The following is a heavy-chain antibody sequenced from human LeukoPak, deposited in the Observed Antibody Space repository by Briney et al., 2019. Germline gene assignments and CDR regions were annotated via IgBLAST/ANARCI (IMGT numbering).Heavy chain of an antibody. D-gene: IGHD6-19*01. V-gene: IGHV4-34*01. CDR3: AGGSSGWYAFDY. Sequence: SETLSLTCAVYGGSFSGYYWSWIRQPPGKGLEGIGEINHSGSTNYNPSLKSRATISVDTSKNQFSLKLSSVTAADTAVYYCAGGSSGWYAFDYWGQGTLVTVSS. CDR2: INHSGST. CDR1: GGSFSGYY. J-gene: IGHJ4*02.